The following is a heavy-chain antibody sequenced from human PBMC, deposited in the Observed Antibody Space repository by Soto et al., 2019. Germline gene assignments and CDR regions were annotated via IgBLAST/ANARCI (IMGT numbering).Heavy chain of an antibody. CDR2: ISGSGGTT. V-gene: IGHV3-23*01. Sequence: PGGSLRLSCAASGFTFSSYWMSWVRQAPGKGLEWVSGISGSGGTTYYADSVKGRFTVSRDNSKDTLNLQMNSLRAEDTAIYYCAKTPRQWLVYVDYWGQGTLVTVSS. CDR3: AKTPRQWLVYVDY. J-gene: IGHJ4*02. D-gene: IGHD6-19*01. CDR1: GFTFSSYW.